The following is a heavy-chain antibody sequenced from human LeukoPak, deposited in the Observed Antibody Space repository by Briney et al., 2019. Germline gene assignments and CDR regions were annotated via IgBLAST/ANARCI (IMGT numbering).Heavy chain of an antibody. CDR2: IYSDGSGT. D-gene: IGHD3-10*01. CDR1: GFTFSSYW. Sequence: GGSLRLSCAASGFTFSSYWMHWVRQAPGKGLVWVSRIYSDGSGTSYAESVKGRFTISRDNAKNTLFLQMNSLTAEDTAVYYCATDRGHAFDIWGQGAMVTVS. V-gene: IGHV3-74*01. J-gene: IGHJ3*02. CDR3: ATDRGHAFDI.